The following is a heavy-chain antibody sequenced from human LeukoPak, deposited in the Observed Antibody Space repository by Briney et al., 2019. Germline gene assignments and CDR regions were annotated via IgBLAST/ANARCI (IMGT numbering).Heavy chain of an antibody. CDR2: ISSSSSYI. D-gene: IGHD6-6*01. J-gene: IGHJ4*02. Sequence: GGSLRLSCAASGFTFSSYSMNWVRQAPGRGLEWVSSISSSSSYIYYADSVKGRFTISRDNAKNSLYLQMNSLRAEDTAVYYCARMGSSSSGFDYWGQGTLVTASS. CDR1: GFTFSSYS. CDR3: ARMGSSSSGFDY. V-gene: IGHV3-21*01.